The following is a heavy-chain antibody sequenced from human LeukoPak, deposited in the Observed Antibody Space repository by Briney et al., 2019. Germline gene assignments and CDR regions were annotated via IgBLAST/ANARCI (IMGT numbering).Heavy chain of an antibody. CDR1: GFTFSSYS. CDR3: ARAPREGFSGSYHDY. J-gene: IGHJ4*02. CDR2: ISSSSSTI. D-gene: IGHD1-26*01. V-gene: IGHV3-48*01. Sequence: PGGSLRLSCAASGFTFSSYSMNWVRQAPGKGLEWVSCISSSSSTIYYADSVKGRFTISRDNSKNTLYLQMASLRGEDTAVYYCARAPREGFSGSYHDYWGQGTLVTVSS.